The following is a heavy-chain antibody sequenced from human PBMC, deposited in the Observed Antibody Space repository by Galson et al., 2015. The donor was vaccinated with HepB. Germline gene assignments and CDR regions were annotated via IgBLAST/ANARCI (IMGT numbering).Heavy chain of an antibody. J-gene: IGHJ4*02. CDR1: GYTFTDYY. CDR2: INPNSGGT. Sequence: SVKVSCKASGYTFTDYYMLWVRQAPGQGLEWMGRINPNSGGTNYAQKFQSGVIMTRDTSISTAYMELSRLRSDDTAVYYCARGFFYSGNHRGSSFDYWGQGTLVTVSS. CDR3: ARGFFYSGNHRGSSFDY. V-gene: IGHV1-2*06. D-gene: IGHD1-26*01.